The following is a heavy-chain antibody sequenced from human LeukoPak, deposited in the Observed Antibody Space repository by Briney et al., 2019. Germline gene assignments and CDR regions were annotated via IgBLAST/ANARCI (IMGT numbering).Heavy chain of an antibody. J-gene: IGHJ5*02. V-gene: IGHV1-8*01. CDR2: MNPNSGNT. CDR3: ARVHDYVWGSYRSYWFDP. CDR1: GYTFTSYD. Sequence: GASVKVSCKASGYTFTSYDINWVRQATGQGLEWMGWMNPNSGNTGYAQKFQGRVTMTRNTSISTAYMELSSLRSEDTVVYYCARVHDYVWGSYRSYWFDPWGQGTLVTVSS. D-gene: IGHD3-16*02.